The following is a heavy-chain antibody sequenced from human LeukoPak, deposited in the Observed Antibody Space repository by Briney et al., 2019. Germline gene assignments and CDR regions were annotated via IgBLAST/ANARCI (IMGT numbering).Heavy chain of an antibody. CDR1: GYTFTGYY. CDR2: INPNSGGT. V-gene: IGHV1-2*02. J-gene: IGHJ4*02. CDR3: ARDLLGYIAAGY. Sequence: GASVKVSCKAAGYTFTGYYMHWVRQAPGQGLEWMGWINPNSGGTNYAQKFLGRVTMTRDTSISTAYMELSRLRSDDTAVYYCARDLLGYIAAGYWGQGTLVTVSS. D-gene: IGHD6-6*01.